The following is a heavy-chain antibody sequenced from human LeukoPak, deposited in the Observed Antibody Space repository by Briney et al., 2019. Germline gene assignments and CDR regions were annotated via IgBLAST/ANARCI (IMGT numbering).Heavy chain of an antibody. CDR2: IYSGGST. CDR1: GFTVSSNY. V-gene: IGHV3-53*01. J-gene: IGHJ4*02. D-gene: IGHD1-26*01. CDR3: ASRSGSYYMSDPTCFDY. Sequence: PGGSLRLSCAASGFTVSSNYMSWVRQAPGKGLEWVSVIYSGGSTYYADSVKGRFTISRDNSKNTLYLQMNSLRAEDTAVYYCASRSGSYYMSDPTCFDYWGQGTLVTVSS.